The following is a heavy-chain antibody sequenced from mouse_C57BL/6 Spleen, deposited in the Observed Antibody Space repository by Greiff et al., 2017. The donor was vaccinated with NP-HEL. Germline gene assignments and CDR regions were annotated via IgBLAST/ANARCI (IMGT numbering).Heavy chain of an antibody. CDR3: ASYYSNYEWYFDY. J-gene: IGHJ2*01. V-gene: IGHV1-82*01. CDR1: GYAFSSSW. D-gene: IGHD2-5*01. Sequence: QVQLKQSGPELVKPGASVKISCKASGYAFSSSWMNWVKQRPGKGLEWIGRIYPGDGDTNYNGKFKGKATLTADKSSSTAYMQLSSLTSEDSAVYFCASYYSNYEWYFDYWGQGTTLTVSS. CDR2: IYPGDGDT.